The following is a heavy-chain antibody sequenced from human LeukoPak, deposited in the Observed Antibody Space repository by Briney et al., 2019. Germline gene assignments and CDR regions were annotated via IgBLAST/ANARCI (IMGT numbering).Heavy chain of an antibody. J-gene: IGHJ4*02. Sequence: GGSLRRSCAASGFTFSSYAMSWVRQAPGKGLEWVSAISGSGGSTYYADSVKGRFTISRDNSKNTLYLQMNSLRAEDTAVYYCAKGYYDYVWGSYYFDYWGQGILVTVSS. D-gene: IGHD3-16*01. CDR3: AKGYYDYVWGSYYFDY. V-gene: IGHV3-23*01. CDR1: GFTFSSYA. CDR2: ISGSGGST.